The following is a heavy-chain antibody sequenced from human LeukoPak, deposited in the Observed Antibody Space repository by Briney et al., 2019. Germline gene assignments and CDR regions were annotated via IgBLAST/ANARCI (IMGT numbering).Heavy chain of an antibody. CDR1: GYTLTELS. CDR2: FDPEDGET. J-gene: IGHJ5*02. V-gene: IGHV1-24*01. D-gene: IGHD3-16*02. CDR3: VREVPGAWGSYRTFDP. Sequence: ASVKVSCKVSGYTLTELSMHWVRQAPGKGLEWMGGFDPEDGETIYAQKFQGRVTMTEDTSTDTAYMELSSLRSEDTAVYYCVREVPGAWGSYRTFDPWGQGTLVTVSS.